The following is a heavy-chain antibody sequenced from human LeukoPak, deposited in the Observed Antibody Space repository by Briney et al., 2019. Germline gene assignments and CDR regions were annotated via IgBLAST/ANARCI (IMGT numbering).Heavy chain of an antibody. CDR2: ISYTGNT. CDR1: GGSIISSSYY. D-gene: IGHD3-22*01. Sequence: SETLSLTCTVSGGSIISSSYYWGWIRQPPGKGLEWIGTISYTGNTYYNPSLKSRVTISVDTSKNQFSLKLSSVTAADTTVYYCARQDSSGYYDYYFDYWGRGTLVTVSS. CDR3: ARQDSSGYYDYYFDY. J-gene: IGHJ4*02. V-gene: IGHV4-39*01.